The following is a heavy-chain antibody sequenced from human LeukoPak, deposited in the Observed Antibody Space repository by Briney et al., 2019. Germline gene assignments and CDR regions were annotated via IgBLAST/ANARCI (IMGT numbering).Heavy chain of an antibody. D-gene: IGHD1-7*01. Sequence: ASMKVSCKASGYSFTSYYMNWVRQAPGQGLEWIGIINPIGGSTHYAQRFQGRLTMTRDTSTSTGYMELSSLRSKDTAVYYCARGELFFSAFDIWGQGTMVIVSS. J-gene: IGHJ3*02. CDR3: ARGELFFSAFDI. V-gene: IGHV1-46*03. CDR1: GYSFTSYY. CDR2: INPIGGST.